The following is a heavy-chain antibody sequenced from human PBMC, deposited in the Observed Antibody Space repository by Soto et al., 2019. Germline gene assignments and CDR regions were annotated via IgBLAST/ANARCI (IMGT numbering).Heavy chain of an antibody. Sequence: EVQLVESGGGLVQPGGSVRLSCAASGFIFSNYWMHWVRQAPGKGLEWVSRISRDGSSTNYADSVKGRFTISRDNGKNTLYLQMNSLRAEDTAVYFCARLRCSGGDCYATTDYWGQGTLVTVSS. J-gene: IGHJ4*02. D-gene: IGHD2-21*02. V-gene: IGHV3-74*01. CDR1: GFIFSNYW. CDR3: ARLRCSGGDCYATTDY. CDR2: ISRDGSST.